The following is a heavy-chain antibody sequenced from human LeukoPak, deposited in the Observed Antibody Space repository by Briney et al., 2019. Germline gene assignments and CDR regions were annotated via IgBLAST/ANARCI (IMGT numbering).Heavy chain of an antibody. Sequence: GGSLRLSCAASGFTFSDYYMSWIRQAPGKGLEWLSYISSSGTTIYYADSVKGRFTISRDNAKNSLYLQMNSLRAEDTAVYYCARRTVTRDWYFDLWGRGTLVTVSS. D-gene: IGHD4-17*01. CDR1: GFTFSDYY. J-gene: IGHJ2*01. CDR2: ISSSGTTI. V-gene: IGHV3-11*01. CDR3: ARRTVTRDWYFDL.